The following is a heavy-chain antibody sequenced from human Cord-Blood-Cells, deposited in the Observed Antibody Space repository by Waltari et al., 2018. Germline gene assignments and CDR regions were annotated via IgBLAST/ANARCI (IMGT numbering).Heavy chain of an antibody. D-gene: IGHD3-3*01. CDR2: IYYSGSV. Sequence: QLQLQESGPGLVKPSETLSLTCTVSGGSISSSSYYWGWIRQPPGKGLEWIGSIYYSGSVYYNASLKSRVTRSVDTSKNQFSLKLSSVTAADTAVYYGASPYYDFWSGYYQEAVDIWGQGTMVTVSS. CDR1: GGSISSSSYY. V-gene: IGHV4-39*01. CDR3: ASPYYDFWSGYYQEAVDI. J-gene: IGHJ3*02.